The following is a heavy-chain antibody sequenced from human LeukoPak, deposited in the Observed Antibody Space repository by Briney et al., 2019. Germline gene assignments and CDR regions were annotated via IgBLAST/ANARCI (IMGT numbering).Heavy chain of an antibody. CDR2: ISSSSSYI. Sequence: GGSLRLSCAASGFTFSSYSMNWVRQAPGKGLEWVSSISSSSSYIYYADSVKGRFTISRDNAKNSLYLQMNSLRAEDTAVYYCAREPPGRDYYGSGSYDHWGQGTLVTVSS. D-gene: IGHD3-10*01. V-gene: IGHV3-21*01. CDR3: AREPPGRDYYGSGSYDH. J-gene: IGHJ4*02. CDR1: GFTFSSYS.